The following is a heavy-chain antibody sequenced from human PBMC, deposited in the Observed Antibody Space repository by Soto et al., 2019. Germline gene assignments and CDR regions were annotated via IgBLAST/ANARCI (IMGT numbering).Heavy chain of an antibody. D-gene: IGHD3-10*01. CDR1: GASISSYY. V-gene: IGHV4-59*01. Sequence: ETLSLTCTVSGASISSYYWSWIRQPPGKGLEWLGYILYTGNTNYSPSLKSRVTMSVDTSKNQVSLKLSAVTAADTAVYFCARAAYGSGSYYAPYYYYAMDVWGQGTTVTVSS. CDR3: ARAAYGSGSYYAPYYYYAMDV. J-gene: IGHJ6*02. CDR2: ILYTGNT.